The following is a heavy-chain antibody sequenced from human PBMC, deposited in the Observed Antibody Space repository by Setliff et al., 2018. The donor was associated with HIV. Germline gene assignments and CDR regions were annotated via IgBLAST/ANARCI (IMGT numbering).Heavy chain of an antibody. CDR3: ARDKGGTYDGMYYYYYMDV. CDR1: GGSISSGSHY. CDR2: IYSSGST. Sequence: SETLSLTCTVSGGSISSGSHYWNWVRQSAGKGLEWIGRIYSSGSTNYNPSLNSRVSISVDTSKNQFSLKLNSVTAADTAVYFCARDKGGTYDGMYYYYYMDVWGKGTTVTVSS. D-gene: IGHD1-26*01. V-gene: IGHV4-61*02. J-gene: IGHJ6*03.